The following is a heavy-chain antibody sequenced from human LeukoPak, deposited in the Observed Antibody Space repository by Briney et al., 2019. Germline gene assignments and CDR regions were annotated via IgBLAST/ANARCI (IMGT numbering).Heavy chain of an antibody. J-gene: IGHJ4*02. D-gene: IGHD3-10*01. CDR3: VRGLYVIRGVTGDY. V-gene: IGHV1-8*01. CDR1: GYTFTGFH. Sequence: ASVKVSCKASGYTFTGFHINWVRQAPGQGLEWMGWMNPNSGDTGHAQKFQGRVTMTRNTPISTAYMDLSSLRSEDTAVYYCVRGLYVIRGVTGDYWGQGTLVTVSS. CDR2: MNPNSGDT.